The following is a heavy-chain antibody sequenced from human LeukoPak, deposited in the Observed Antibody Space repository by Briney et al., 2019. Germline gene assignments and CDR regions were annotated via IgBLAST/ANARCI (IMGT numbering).Heavy chain of an antibody. CDR3: AHRQMPLLRYFNWQTDWFDP. J-gene: IGHJ5*02. CDR2: IYWDDDK. D-gene: IGHD3-9*01. CDR1: GFSLSTSGVG. Sequence: SGPTLVNPTQTLTLTCTFSGFSLSTSGVGVGWIRQPPGKALEWLALIYWDDDKRYSPSLKSRLTITKDTSKNQVVLTMTNMDPVDTATYYCAHRQMPLLRYFNWQTDWFDPWGQGTLVTVSS. V-gene: IGHV2-5*02.